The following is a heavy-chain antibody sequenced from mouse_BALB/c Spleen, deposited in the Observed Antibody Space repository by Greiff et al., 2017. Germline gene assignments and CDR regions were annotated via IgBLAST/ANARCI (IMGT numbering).Heavy chain of an antibody. V-gene: IGHV2-6-2*01. D-gene: IGHD2-1*01. CDR3: ARHDYYGYAMDY. CDR2: IWSDGST. CDR1: GFSLTSYG. J-gene: IGHJ4*01. Sequence: VKLVESGPDLVAPSQSLSITCTVSGFSLTSYGVHWVRQPPGKGLEWLVVIWSDGSTTYNSALKSSLSIIKDNSKTQVFLKMNSLQTDDTAMYYCARHDYYGYAMDYWGQGTSVTVSS.